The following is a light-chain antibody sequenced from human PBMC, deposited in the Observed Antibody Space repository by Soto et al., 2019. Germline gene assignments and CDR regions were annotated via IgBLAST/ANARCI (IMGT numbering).Light chain of an antibody. V-gene: IGKV1-5*01. J-gene: IGKJ1*01. CDR2: DAS. Sequence: DIQLTQSPSTLSASVGDIITITFRGSQSIGTWLAWYQHRPGEGPKLLIHDASSLESGVPSRFSGSGSATEFSLTISSLESGDSGTYHCQQYATYAPSTFGQGTKVDIK. CDR1: QSIGTW. CDR3: QQYATYAPST.